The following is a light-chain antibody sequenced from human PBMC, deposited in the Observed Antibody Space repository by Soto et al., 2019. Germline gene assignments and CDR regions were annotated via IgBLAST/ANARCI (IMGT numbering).Light chain of an antibody. V-gene: IGKV3-11*01. CDR2: DAS. CDR3: QQRSNWPPLT. CDR1: QSISSN. J-gene: IGKJ4*01. Sequence: EIVLTQSPATLSLSPGERATLSCRASQSISSNLAWYQQKRGQAPRLLIYDASNMATGIPARFSGSGSGTDFTLTISSLEPEDFAIYYCQQRSNWPPLTFGVGTKVEIK.